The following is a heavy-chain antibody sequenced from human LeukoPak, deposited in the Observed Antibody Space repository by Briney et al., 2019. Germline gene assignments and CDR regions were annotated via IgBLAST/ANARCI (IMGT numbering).Heavy chain of an antibody. D-gene: IGHD5-24*01. CDR1: GFTFSSYA. CDR3: ARERVLDDYYYYGMDV. CDR2: ISYDGSNK. J-gene: IGHJ6*02. Sequence: PGRSLRLSCAASGFTFSSYAMHWVRQAPGKGLEWVAVISYDGSNKYYADCVRGRFTISRDNSKNTLYLQMNSLRAEDTAVYYCARERVLDDYYYYGMDVWGQGTTVTVSS. V-gene: IGHV3-30-3*01.